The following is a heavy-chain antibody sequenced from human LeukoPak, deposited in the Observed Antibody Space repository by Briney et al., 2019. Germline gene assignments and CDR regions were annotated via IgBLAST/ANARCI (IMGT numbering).Heavy chain of an antibody. D-gene: IGHD3-16*01. V-gene: IGHV3-23*01. CDR2: IGTSGSTT. CDR1: GFAFSTYV. CDR3: AKRLGGSGFDY. J-gene: IGHJ4*02. Sequence: GGSLRLSCAASGFAFSTYVMSWVRQAPGKGLDWVSAIGTSGSTTYYADSVKGRFTISRDNSKDTLYLQMNSLRAEDTAVYYCAKRLGGSGFDYWGQGTLVTVSS.